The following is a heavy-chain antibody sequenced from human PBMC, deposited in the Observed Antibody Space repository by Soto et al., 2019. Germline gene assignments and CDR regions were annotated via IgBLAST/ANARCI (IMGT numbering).Heavy chain of an antibody. CDR2: ISYDGSNK. Sequence: GGSLRLSCAASGFTFSSYGMHWVRQAPGKGLEWVAVISYDGSNKYYADSVKGRFTISRDNSKNTLYLQMNSLRAEDTAVYYCANQRDGYRSYYFDYWGQGTLVTVSS. CDR1: GFTFSSYG. V-gene: IGHV3-30*18. D-gene: IGHD5-12*01. J-gene: IGHJ4*02. CDR3: ANQRDGYRSYYFDY.